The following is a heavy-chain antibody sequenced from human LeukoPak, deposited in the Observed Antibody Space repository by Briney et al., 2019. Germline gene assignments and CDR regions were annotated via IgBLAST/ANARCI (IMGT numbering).Heavy chain of an antibody. D-gene: IGHD1-26*01. Sequence: PSETLSLTCTVSGGSVSSYYWSWIRQPPGKGLEWIGYIYYSGSTNCNPSFESRVTISVDTSTNQFSLKLSSVTAADAAVYYCARDGVGNGFDSWGQGTLVTVSS. J-gene: IGHJ4*02. V-gene: IGHV4-59*02. CDR2: IYYSGST. CDR3: ARDGVGNGFDS. CDR1: GGSVSSYY.